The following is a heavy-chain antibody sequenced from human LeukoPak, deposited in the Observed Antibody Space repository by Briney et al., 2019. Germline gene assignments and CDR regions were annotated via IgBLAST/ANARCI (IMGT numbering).Heavy chain of an antibody. V-gene: IGHV1-8*01. J-gene: IGHJ1*01. CDR3: ATLTYCGGDCYSAHFQH. CDR2: MNPNSGNT. CDR1: GYTFTSYD. Sequence: ASVKVSCKASGYTFTSYDINWVRQATGQGLEWMGWMNPNSGNTGYAQKFQGRVTMTRNTSISTAYMELSSLRSEDTAVYYCATLTYCGGDCYSAHFQHWGQGTLVTVSS. D-gene: IGHD2-21*01.